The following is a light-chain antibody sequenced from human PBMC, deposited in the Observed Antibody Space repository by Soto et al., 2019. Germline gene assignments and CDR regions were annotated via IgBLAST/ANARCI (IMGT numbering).Light chain of an antibody. J-gene: IGKJ4*01. CDR3: QQRSDWPLT. CDR2: DAS. CDR1: QSVTIY. Sequence: EIVMTQSPATLSVSPGERATLSCRASQSVTIYLAWYQQKPGQAPRLLIYDASNRATGIPARFSGSGSGTDFTLTISSLEPEDFAVYYCQQRSDWPLTFGGGSKVDI. V-gene: IGKV3-11*01.